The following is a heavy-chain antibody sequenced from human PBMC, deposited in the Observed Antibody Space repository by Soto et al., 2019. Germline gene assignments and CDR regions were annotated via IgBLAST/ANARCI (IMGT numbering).Heavy chain of an antibody. Sequence: SVKVSCKASGGTFSSYAISWVRQAPGQGLEWMGGIIPIFGTADYAQKFQGRVTITADESTSTAYMEMSSLRSEDTAVYYCARFDPRYYYYGMDVWGQGTTVTVSS. J-gene: IGHJ6*02. CDR1: GGTFSSYA. CDR3: ARFDPRYYYYGMDV. V-gene: IGHV1-69*13. CDR2: IIPIFGTA.